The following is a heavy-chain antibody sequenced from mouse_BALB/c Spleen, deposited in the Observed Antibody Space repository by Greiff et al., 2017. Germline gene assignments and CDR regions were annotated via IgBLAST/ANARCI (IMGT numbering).Heavy chain of an antibody. D-gene: IGHD1-1*02. CDR3: ARSSSGWFDY. V-gene: IGHV5-17*02. J-gene: IGHJ2*01. CDR1: GFTFSSFG. Sequence: DVQLVESGGGLVQPGGSRKLSCAASGFTFSSFGMHWVRQDPEKGLEWVAYISSGSSTIYYADTVKGRFTITRDNPKNTLFLQMTSLRSEDTAMYYCARSSSGWFDYWGQGTTVTVSA. CDR2: ISSGSSTI.